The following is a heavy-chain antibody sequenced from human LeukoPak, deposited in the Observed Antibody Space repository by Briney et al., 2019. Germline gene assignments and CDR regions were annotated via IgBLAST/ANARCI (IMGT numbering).Heavy chain of an antibody. J-gene: IGHJ3*02. CDR1: GYTFTGHY. V-gene: IGHV1-2*02. D-gene: IGHD3-10*01. CDR3: ARVGPGSGAFDI. Sequence: ASVKVSCKASGYTFTGHYMHWVRQAPGQGLEWMGWINPNSGGTNYAQKFQGRVTMTRDTSISTAYMELSRLRSDDTAVYYCARVGPGSGAFDIWGQGTMVTVSS. CDR2: INPNSGGT.